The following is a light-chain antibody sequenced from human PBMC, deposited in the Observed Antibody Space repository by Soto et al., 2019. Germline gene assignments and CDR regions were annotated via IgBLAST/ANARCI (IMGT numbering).Light chain of an antibody. CDR1: QSVGSS. CDR3: QHHFNWPPFA. Sequence: IVMTQSPATLSVPPGDRATLSCRASQSVGSSLAWYQQKPGQAPRLLIYHASTRATAVPARFSGSGSGTEFTLTISSLQSEDFAVYYCQHHFNWPPFAFGPGTKLEI. CDR2: HAS. V-gene: IGKV3-15*01. J-gene: IGKJ2*01.